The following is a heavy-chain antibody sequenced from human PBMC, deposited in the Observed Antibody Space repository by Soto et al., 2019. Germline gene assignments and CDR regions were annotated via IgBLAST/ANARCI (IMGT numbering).Heavy chain of an antibody. CDR2: IDWDDDK. Sequence: GPTLVNPTQTLTLTCTFSGFSLSTSGMRVSWIRQPPGKALEWLARIDWDDDKYYSTSLKTRLTISKDTSKNQVVLTMTNMEPVDTATYYCARTTFGGYCTNGVCSNVFDYWGQGTLVTVSS. J-gene: IGHJ4*02. CDR1: GFSLSTSGMR. V-gene: IGHV2-70*04. D-gene: IGHD2-8*01. CDR3: ARTTFGGYCTNGVCSNVFDY.